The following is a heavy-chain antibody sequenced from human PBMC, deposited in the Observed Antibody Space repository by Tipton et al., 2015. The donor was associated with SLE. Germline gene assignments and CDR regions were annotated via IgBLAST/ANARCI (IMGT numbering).Heavy chain of an antibody. V-gene: IGHV4-34*01. D-gene: IGHD6-19*01. Sequence: TLSLTCGVYGGSFSGYSWSWIRQTPGKGLEWLGEIDHGGSTNYNPSLKTRVTMSVDTSKRQFSLRLDSVTAADTGIYYCARGKGNSSGWGHYYFYGMDVWGQGTTVTVSS. CDR2: IDHGGST. CDR1: GGSFSGYS. CDR3: ARGKGNSSGWGHYYFYGMDV. J-gene: IGHJ6*02.